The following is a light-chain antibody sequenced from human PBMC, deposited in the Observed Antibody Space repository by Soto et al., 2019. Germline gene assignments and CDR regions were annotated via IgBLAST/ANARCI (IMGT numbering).Light chain of an antibody. CDR3: QKYNSAPRT. J-gene: IGKJ3*01. Sequence: DIQMTQSPSSLSASVGDRVTITCRASQGISNYLAWYQQKPGKVPKLLIYAASTLQSGVPSRFSGSGSGTDFNLTISGLQPADVATYYCQKYNSAPRTFGPGTKVHIK. CDR1: QGISNY. V-gene: IGKV1-27*01. CDR2: AAS.